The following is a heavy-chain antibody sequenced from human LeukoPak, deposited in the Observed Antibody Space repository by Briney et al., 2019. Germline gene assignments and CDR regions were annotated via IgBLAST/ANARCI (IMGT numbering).Heavy chain of an antibody. CDR2: MNPNSGNT. D-gene: IGHD3-10*01. V-gene: IGHV1-8*01. CDR3: ARDLTSFITKVRRTNYYYYGMDV. J-gene: IGHJ6*02. CDR1: GYTFTSYD. Sequence: ASVKVSCKASGYTFTSYDINWVRQATGQGLEWMGWMNPNSGNTGYAQKFQGRVTMTRNTSISTAYMELSSLRSEDTAVYYCARDLTSFITKVRRTNYYYYGMDVWGQGTTVTVSS.